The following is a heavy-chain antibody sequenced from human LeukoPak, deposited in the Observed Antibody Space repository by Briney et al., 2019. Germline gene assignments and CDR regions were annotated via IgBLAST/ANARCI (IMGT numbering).Heavy chain of an antibody. J-gene: IGHJ3*02. CDR1: GGSISSYY. V-gene: IGHV4-4*09. CDR3: ARRTVVADDAFDI. CDR2: IYTSGST. Sequence: SETLSLTCTVSGGSISSYYWSWIRQPPGKGLEWIGYIYTSGSTNYNPSLKSRVTIPVDTSKNQFSLKLSSVTAADTAVYYCARRTVVADDAFDIWGQGTMATVSS. D-gene: IGHD2-15*01.